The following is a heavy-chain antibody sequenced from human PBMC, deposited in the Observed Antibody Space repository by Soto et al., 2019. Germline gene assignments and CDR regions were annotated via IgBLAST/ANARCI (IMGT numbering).Heavy chain of an antibody. CDR1: GFSFRSYY. CDR2: ISPSSSFL. J-gene: IGHJ4*02. CDR3: ARVGTDYGSGSPYYSDY. Sequence: EVQLVESGGGLVKPGGSLRLSCAASGFSFRSYYLNWVRQAPGRGLEWVSSISPSSSFLSYADSVKGRFTISRDNAKSSVHLPRNSLRAEYTAVYFCARVGTDYGSGSPYYSDYWGQGTLVTVSS. V-gene: IGHV3-21*06. D-gene: IGHD3-10*01.